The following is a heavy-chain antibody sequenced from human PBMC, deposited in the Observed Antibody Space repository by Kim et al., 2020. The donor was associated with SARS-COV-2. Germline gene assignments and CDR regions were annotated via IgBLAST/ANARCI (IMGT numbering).Heavy chain of an antibody. Sequence: SETLSLTCAVSGVSVSSSNWWTWVRQPPGKGLEWIGQIYHTGSTNYNPSLMRRVTISMDKSKNQFSLRLTSVTAADTAVYYCARFVGTNWNWFDPWGQGTLVTVSS. CDR2: IYHTGST. CDR3: ARFVGTNWNWFDP. J-gene: IGHJ5*02. V-gene: IGHV4-4*02. D-gene: IGHD1-1*01. CDR1: GVSVSSSNW.